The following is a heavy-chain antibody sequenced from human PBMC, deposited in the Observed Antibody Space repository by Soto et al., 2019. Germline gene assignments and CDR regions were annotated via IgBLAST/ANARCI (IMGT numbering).Heavy chain of an antibody. V-gene: IGHV1-3*01. Sequence: ASVKVSCKASGYTFTSYAMHLVRQAPGQRLEWMGWINAGNGNTKYSQKFQGRVTITRDTSASTAYMELSSLRSEDTAVYYCARGEIAAAGIWFDPWGQGTMVTVSS. CDR3: ARGEIAAAGIWFDP. J-gene: IGHJ5*02. CDR1: GYTFTSYA. CDR2: INAGNGNT. D-gene: IGHD6-13*01.